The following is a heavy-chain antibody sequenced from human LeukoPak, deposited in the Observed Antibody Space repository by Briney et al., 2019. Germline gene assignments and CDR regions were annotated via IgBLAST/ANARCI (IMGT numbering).Heavy chain of an antibody. CDR2: INPHSGGT. CDR3: ARVRGGNYAGY. J-gene: IGHJ4*02. V-gene: IGHV1-2*02. CDR1: GYTFTGYY. D-gene: IGHD4-23*01. Sequence: ASVKVSCKASGYTFTGYYMHWVRQAPGQGLEWMGWINPHSGGTNYAQKFQGRVTMTRDTSINTAYMEVSRLSSDDTAVYFCARVRGGNYAGYWGQGTLVTVSS.